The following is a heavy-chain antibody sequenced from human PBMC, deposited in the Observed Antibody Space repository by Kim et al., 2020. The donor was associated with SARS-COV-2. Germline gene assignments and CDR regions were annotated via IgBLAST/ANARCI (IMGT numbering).Heavy chain of an antibody. CDR2: ISGSGGST. V-gene: IGHV3-23*01. D-gene: IGHD3-10*01. Sequence: GGSLRLSCAASGFTFSSYAMSWVRQAPGKGLEWVSAISGSGGSTYYADSVKGRFTISRDNSKNTLYLQMNSLRAEDTAVYYCASPDRWFGELLSYFDYWGQGTLVTVSS. J-gene: IGHJ4*02. CDR1: GFTFSSYA. CDR3: ASPDRWFGELLSYFDY.